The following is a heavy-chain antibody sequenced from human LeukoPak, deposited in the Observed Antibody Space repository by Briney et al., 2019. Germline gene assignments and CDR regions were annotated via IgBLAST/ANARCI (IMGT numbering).Heavy chain of an antibody. CDR3: ARGVSYCSSTSCYAGWFDP. J-gene: IGHJ5*02. CDR1: GFTFSSFG. V-gene: IGHV3-30*03. CDR2: ISYDGSNK. Sequence: GGSLRLSCAASGFTFSSFGMHWVRQAPGKGLEWVAVISYDGSNKYYADSVKGRFTISRDNSKNTLYLQMNSLRAEDTAVYYCARGVSYCSSTSCYAGWFDPWGQGTLVTVSS. D-gene: IGHD2-2*01.